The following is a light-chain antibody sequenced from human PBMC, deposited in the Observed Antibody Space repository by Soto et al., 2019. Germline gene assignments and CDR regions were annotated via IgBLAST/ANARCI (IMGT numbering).Light chain of an antibody. V-gene: IGKV1-9*01. CDR2: AAS. J-gene: IGKJ5*01. Sequence: DIQLTQAPSFLSASAVDRVTITCRASQVISSYLAWYQQKPGRAPKRLIYAASTLQSGVPSRFSGSGSGTEFTLTITSLQPEDFATYYCQQLNSFPITFGQGTRLENK. CDR3: QQLNSFPIT. CDR1: QVISSY.